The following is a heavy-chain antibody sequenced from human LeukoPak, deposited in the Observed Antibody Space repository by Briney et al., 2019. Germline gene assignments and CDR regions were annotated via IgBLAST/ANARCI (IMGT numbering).Heavy chain of an antibody. V-gene: IGHV3-48*03. CDR3: ARDHGSDWHYFDY. J-gene: IGHJ4*02. CDR2: ISSSGNTI. CDR1: GFTFSSYE. D-gene: IGHD6-19*01. Sequence: GGSLRLSCAASGFTFSSYEMNWVRQAPGKGLEWVSYISSSGNTIYYADSVKGRFTISRDNAKNSLYLQMNSLRAEDTAVYYRARDHGSDWHYFDYWGQGTLVTVSS.